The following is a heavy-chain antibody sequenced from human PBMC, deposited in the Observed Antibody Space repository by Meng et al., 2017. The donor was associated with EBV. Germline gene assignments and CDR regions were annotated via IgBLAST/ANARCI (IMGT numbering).Heavy chain of an antibody. D-gene: IGHD2/OR15-2a*01. CDR1: VVSVTSGAYH. CDR3: AKSRSSTPGIVDD. J-gene: IGHJ4*02. Sequence: QRQDAGPGLVKPSYPLSLTCIVSVVSVTSGAYHWSWIRQSPGKGLEWIGYIYDTGITIYNPSLKSRVTISLETSKNQFSLKVNSVTTADTAVYYCAKSRSSTPGIVDDWGQGTLVTVSS. CDR2: IYDTGIT. V-gene: IGHV4-61*08.